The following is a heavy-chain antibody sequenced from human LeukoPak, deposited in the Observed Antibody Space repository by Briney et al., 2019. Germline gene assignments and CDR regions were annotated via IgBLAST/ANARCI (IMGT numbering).Heavy chain of an antibody. CDR3: ARQWTTVTDY. J-gene: IGHJ4*02. CDR2: IYYSGST. CDR1: GGPISSSSYY. V-gene: IGHV4-39*01. D-gene: IGHD4-11*01. Sequence: PSETLSLTCTVSGGPISSSSYYWGWIRQPPGKGLEWIGSIYYSGSTYYNPSLKSRVTISVDTSKNQFSLKLSSVTAADTAVHYCARQWTTVTDYWGQGTLVTVSS.